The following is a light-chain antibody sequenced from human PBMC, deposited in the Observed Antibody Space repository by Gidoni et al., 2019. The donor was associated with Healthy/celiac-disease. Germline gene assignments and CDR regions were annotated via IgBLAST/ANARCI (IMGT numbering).Light chain of an antibody. CDR1: QSISSY. CDR3: QQSYSTPQDT. J-gene: IGKJ2*01. Sequence: EIQMTQSQSSLSASVGDRVTITCRASQSISSYLNWYQQKPGKAPKLLIYAASSLQSGVPSRFSGSGSGTDFTLTISSLQPEDFATYYCQQSYSTPQDTFXQXTKLEIK. CDR2: AAS. V-gene: IGKV1-39*01.